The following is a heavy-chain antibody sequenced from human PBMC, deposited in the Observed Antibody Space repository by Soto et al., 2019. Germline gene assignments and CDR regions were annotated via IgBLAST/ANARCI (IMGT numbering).Heavy chain of an antibody. CDR2: IIPIFGTA. V-gene: IGHV1-69*06. J-gene: IGHJ5*02. Sequence: SVKVSCKASGGTFSSYAISWVRQAPGHGLEWMGGIIPIFGTANYAQKFQGRVTITADKSTSTAYMELSSLRSEDTAVYYCARDYAVAGLVYNWFDPWGQGTLVTVSS. CDR1: GGTFSSYA. CDR3: ARDYAVAGLVYNWFDP. D-gene: IGHD6-19*01.